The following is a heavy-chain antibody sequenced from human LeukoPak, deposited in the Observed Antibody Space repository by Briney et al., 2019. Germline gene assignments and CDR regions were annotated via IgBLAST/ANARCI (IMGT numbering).Heavy chain of an antibody. CDR3: AKGEKTRPFGGVIDY. V-gene: IGHV3-53*01. CDR2: IYSGGST. Sequence: GGSLRLSCAASGFTVSSNYMSWVRQAPGKGLGWVSVIYSGGSTFYADSVKGRFTISRDNSKNTLYLQMNSLRAEDTAVYYCAKGEKTRPFGGVIDYWGQGTLVTVSS. J-gene: IGHJ4*02. CDR1: GFTVSSNY. D-gene: IGHD3-16*02.